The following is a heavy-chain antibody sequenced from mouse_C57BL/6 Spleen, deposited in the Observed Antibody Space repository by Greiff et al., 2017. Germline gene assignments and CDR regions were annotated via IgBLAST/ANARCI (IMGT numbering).Heavy chain of an antibody. J-gene: IGHJ2*01. Sequence: VQLQQSGAELVKPGASVKMSCKASGYTFTNYTITWVKQRPGQGLEWIGGFYPGSGSTKYNEKFKNKATLTVDTSSSTVYMGLSRLTSEDSAVYCCARWLGTSYGDLDYWGQGTTLTVSS. CDR2: FYPGSGST. V-gene: IGHV1-62-2*01. D-gene: IGHD2-10*02. CDR1: GYTFTNYT. CDR3: ARWLGTSYGDLDY.